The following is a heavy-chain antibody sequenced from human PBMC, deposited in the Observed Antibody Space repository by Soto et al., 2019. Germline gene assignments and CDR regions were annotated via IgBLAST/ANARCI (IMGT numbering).Heavy chain of an antibody. D-gene: IGHD5-18*01. CDR2: INTYKGDT. CDR3: AICTGIQLWVFNY. V-gene: IGHV1-18*04. Sequence: QVHLVQSGAEVKEPGASVKVSCKASGYTFRNYAITWVRQAPGQGLEWMGWINTYKGDTNYAHKFQGRVTMTTDTSTSTAYMELRSLRSDDTAIYYCAICTGIQLWVFNYWGQGTPVTVSS. J-gene: IGHJ4*02. CDR1: GYTFRNYA.